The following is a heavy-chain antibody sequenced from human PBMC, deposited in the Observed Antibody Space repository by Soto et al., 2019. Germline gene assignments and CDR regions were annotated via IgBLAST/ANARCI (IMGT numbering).Heavy chain of an antibody. Sequence: ASVKVSCKAPGYRFTSYGINCVRQAPGQGLEWLGWISAYDGNTNYAQILQGRVSMTTDTSANTAYMELRSLRADDTAMYYCARGGYYDSSGSRHYYYYGMTVWGQGTTVTVSS. V-gene: IGHV1-18*01. CDR3: ARGGYYDSSGSRHYYYYGMTV. CDR2: ISAYDGNT. D-gene: IGHD3-22*01. J-gene: IGHJ6*02. CDR1: GYRFTSYG.